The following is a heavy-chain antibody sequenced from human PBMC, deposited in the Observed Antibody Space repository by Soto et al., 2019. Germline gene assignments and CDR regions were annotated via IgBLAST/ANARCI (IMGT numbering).Heavy chain of an antibody. CDR1: GGTFSSYA. CDR3: ARDKDNWNPTQSYYYYYGMDV. V-gene: IGHV1-69*13. J-gene: IGHJ6*02. CDR2: IIPIFGTA. D-gene: IGHD1-20*01. Sequence: GASVKVSCKASGGTFSSYAISWVRQAPGQGLEWMGGIIPIFGTANYAQKFQGRVTITADESTSTAYMELSSLRSEDTAVYYCARDKDNWNPTQSYYYYYGMDVWGQGTTVTVSS.